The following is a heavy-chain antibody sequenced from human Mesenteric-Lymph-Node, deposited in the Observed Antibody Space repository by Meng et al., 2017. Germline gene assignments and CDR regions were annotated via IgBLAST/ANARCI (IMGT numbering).Heavy chain of an antibody. J-gene: IGHJ4*02. CDR2: IIPIFGTA. Sequence: SVKVSCKASGGTFSSYAISWVRQAPGQGLEWMGGIIPIFGTANYAQKFQGRVTITTDESTSTAYMELSSLRSEDTAVYYCARGEQQLVLLFDCWGQGTLVTVSS. V-gene: IGHV1-69*05. D-gene: IGHD6-13*01. CDR3: ARGEQQLVLLFDC. CDR1: GGTFSSYA.